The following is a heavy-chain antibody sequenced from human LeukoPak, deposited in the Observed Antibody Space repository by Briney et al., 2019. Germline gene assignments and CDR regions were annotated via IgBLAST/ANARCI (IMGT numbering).Heavy chain of an antibody. CDR3: ATPGHYYDSSGYNDAFDI. CDR1: GGTFSSYA. Sequence: SVKVSCKASGGTFSSYAISWVRRAPGQGLEWMGRIIPILGIANYAQKFQGRVTITADKSTSTAYMELSSLRSEDTAVYYCATPGHYYDSSGYNDAFDIWGQGTMVTVSS. CDR2: IIPILGIA. D-gene: IGHD3-22*01. V-gene: IGHV1-69*04. J-gene: IGHJ3*02.